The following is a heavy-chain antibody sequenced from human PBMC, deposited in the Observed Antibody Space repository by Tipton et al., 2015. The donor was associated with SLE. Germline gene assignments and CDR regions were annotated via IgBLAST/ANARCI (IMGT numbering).Heavy chain of an antibody. V-gene: IGHV4-34*01. D-gene: IGHD6-19*01. Sequence: TLSLTCAVYGGSFSGYYWSWIRQPPGKGLEWIGYIYYSGSTNYDPSLKSRVTISVDTSKNQFSLKLSSVTAADTAVYYCARGISSGWWNYWGQGNLVTVPS. J-gene: IGHJ4*02. CDR2: IYYSGST. CDR3: ARGISSGWWNY. CDR1: GGSFSGYY.